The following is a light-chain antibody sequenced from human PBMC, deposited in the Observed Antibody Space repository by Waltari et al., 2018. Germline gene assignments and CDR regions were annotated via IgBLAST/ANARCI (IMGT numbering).Light chain of an antibody. J-gene: IGLJ3*02. CDR1: NSNIGKKT. CDR2: RND. V-gene: IGLV1-44*01. CDR3: ATWDDSLNGWV. Sequence: QSVVTQPPSASAPPGQRVTMSCSCSNSNIGKKTFNWSTQLPGTAPKLLVFRNDQRPSGFPDRFSASRSGTSASLAISGLQFDDEADYYCATWDDSLNGWVFGGGTRLTVL.